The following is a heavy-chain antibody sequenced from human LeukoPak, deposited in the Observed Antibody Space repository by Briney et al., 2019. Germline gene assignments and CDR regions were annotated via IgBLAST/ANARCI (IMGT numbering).Heavy chain of an antibody. Sequence: PSETLSLTCTVSGGSISSGSYYWSWIRQPAGKGLEWIGRIYTSGSTNYNPSLKSRVTISVDTSKNQFSLKMSSVTAADTAVYYCARDYDYYDSSGQWGAFDIWGQGTMVIVSS. D-gene: IGHD3-22*01. V-gene: IGHV4-61*02. J-gene: IGHJ3*02. CDR3: ARDYDYYDSSGQWGAFDI. CDR1: GGSISSGSYY. CDR2: IYTSGST.